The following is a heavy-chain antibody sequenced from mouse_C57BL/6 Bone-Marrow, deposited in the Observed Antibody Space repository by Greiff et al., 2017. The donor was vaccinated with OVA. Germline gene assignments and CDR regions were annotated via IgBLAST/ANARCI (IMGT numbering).Heavy chain of an antibody. CDR3: AIGSSYYFDY. J-gene: IGHJ2*01. V-gene: IGHV14-2*01. D-gene: IGHD1-1*01. CDR2: IDPEDGET. Sequence: HWVKQRTEQGLEWIGRIDPEDGETKYAPKFQGKATITADTSSNTAYLQLSSLTSEDTAVYYCAIGSSYYFDYWGQGTTLTVSS.